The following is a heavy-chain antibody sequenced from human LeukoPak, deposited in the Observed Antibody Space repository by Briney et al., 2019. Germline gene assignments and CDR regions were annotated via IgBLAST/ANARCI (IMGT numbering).Heavy chain of an antibody. D-gene: IGHD3-10*01. CDR1: GGSISSGPYF. V-gene: IGHV4-34*01. CDR3: ARGLVLGYYGSVHGY. J-gene: IGHJ4*02. Sequence: PSETLSLTCSVSGGSISSGPYFWSCIRQSPGKGLECIGEINHSGSTSYNPSLKSRVTISEDTSKNEFSLKLNSVTAADTAVYYCARGLVLGYYGSVHGYWGQGTLVTVSS. CDR2: INHSGST.